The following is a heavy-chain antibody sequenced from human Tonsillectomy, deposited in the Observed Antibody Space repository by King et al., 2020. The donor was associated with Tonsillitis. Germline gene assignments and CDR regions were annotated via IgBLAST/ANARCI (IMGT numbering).Heavy chain of an antibody. D-gene: IGHD2-2*01. CDR3: VKCCPSCSSNSCYAQSFDY. CDR1: GFNFSSYG. J-gene: IGHJ4*02. Sequence: VQLVESGGGVVQPGRSLRLSCAASGFNFSSYGMHWVRQAPGKGLEWVAVISYDGSNKYYADSVEGRFTISRDNSKNTLYLQMNSLRAEDTAVYYCVKCCPSCSSNSCYAQSFDYWGQGTLATVSS. V-gene: IGHV3-30*18. CDR2: ISYDGSNK.